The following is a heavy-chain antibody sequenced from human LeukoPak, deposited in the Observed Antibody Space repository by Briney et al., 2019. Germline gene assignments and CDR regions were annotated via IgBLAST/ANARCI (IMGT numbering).Heavy chain of an antibody. Sequence: GGSLRLSCAASGFTFSSYSMNGVRQAPGKRLEWVSYISSSSSTIYNADSLKGRFTIYRDNTKNSLYLQMNSLRAEDTAVYYCARDSTQRGSPRFGDLPGGPYYYGMDVWGQGTTVTVSS. CDR1: GFTFSSYS. CDR3: ARDSTQRGSPRFGDLPGGPYYYGMDV. D-gene: IGHD3-10*01. CDR2: ISSSSSTI. J-gene: IGHJ6*02. V-gene: IGHV3-48*01.